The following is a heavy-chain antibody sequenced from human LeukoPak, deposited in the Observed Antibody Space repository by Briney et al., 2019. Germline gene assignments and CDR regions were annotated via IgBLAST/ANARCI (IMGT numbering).Heavy chain of an antibody. D-gene: IGHD2-21*02. V-gene: IGHV1-18*01. J-gene: IGHJ2*01. CDR3: ARGLGVVTALSEQPKPRYFDL. Sequence: SVYLSCKASGYTLISYGISWVRRAPGQGLEWMGWICGYNGNTNYAQDLQGRETLSIGSATSTDYMELRSLGSDDTAVYYCARGLGVVTALSEQPKPRYFDLWGRGTHGPVSS. CDR2: ICGYNGNT. CDR1: GYTLISYG.